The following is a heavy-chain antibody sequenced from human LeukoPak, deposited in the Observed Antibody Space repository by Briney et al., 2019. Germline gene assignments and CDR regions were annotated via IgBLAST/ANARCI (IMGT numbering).Heavy chain of an antibody. V-gene: IGHV3-48*03. CDR3: AELGLTMIGGV. J-gene: IGHJ6*04. Sequence: GGSLRLSCAASGFTFSSYEMNWVRQAPGKGLEWVSYISSSGSTIYYADSVKGRFTISRDNAKNSLYLQMNSLRAGDTAVYYCAELGLTMIGGVWGKGTTVTISS. CDR1: GFTFSSYE. D-gene: IGHD3-10*02. CDR2: ISSSGSTI.